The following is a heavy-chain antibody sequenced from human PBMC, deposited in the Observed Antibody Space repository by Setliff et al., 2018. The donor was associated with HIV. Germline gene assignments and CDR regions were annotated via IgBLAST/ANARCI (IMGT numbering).Heavy chain of an antibody. D-gene: IGHD3-10*01. CDR2: IFASGSS. CDR1: GGSISSYC. CDR3: ARRVDNSGSLPAKNWFDA. Sequence: SETLSLTCTVSGGSISSYCWNWIRQPPGKGLEWIGYIFASGSSLYNPSLQSRVSIPIDTSKNQFSLKLSSVTAADTAMYYCARRVDNSGSLPAKNWFDAWGQGRLVTVSS. V-gene: IGHV4-4*09. J-gene: IGHJ5*02.